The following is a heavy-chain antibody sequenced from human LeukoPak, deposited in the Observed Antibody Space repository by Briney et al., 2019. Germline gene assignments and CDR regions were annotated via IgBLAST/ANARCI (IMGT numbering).Heavy chain of an antibody. CDR1: GYTFTSYW. V-gene: IGHV5-51*01. D-gene: IGHD2-21*01. CDR3: ARRPAYCGGDCCFADY. Sequence: GESLKISCKGSGYTFTSYWIGWVRQMPGKGLEWMGIFYPGDSDTRYSPSFQGQVTISADKSISTAYLQWSSLKASDTAMYYCARRPAYCGGDCCFADYWGQGTLVTVSS. J-gene: IGHJ4*02. CDR2: FYPGDSDT.